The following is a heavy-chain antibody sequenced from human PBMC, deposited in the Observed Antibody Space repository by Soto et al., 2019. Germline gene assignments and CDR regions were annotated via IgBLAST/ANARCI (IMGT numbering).Heavy chain of an antibody. CDR3: ASPYYYDSGFAY. J-gene: IGHJ4*02. CDR2: INPCGGST. CDR1: GYTFTSYY. Sequence: QVQLVQSGAEVKKPGASVKVSCKASGYTFTSYYMHWVRQAPGQGLEWMGIINPCGGSTSYAQKFLASFNMTRDTSTSTVDMELSSLRSEHTAVYYCASPYYYDSGFAYWGQGTLVTVSS. V-gene: IGHV1-46*01. D-gene: IGHD3-22*01.